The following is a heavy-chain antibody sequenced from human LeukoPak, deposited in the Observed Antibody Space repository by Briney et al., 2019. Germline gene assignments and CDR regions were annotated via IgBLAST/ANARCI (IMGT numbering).Heavy chain of an antibody. CDR3: ARVHCTNGVCPSYYYYMDV. D-gene: IGHD2-8*01. J-gene: IGHJ6*03. Sequence: SETLSLTCTVSGGSISSGGYYWSWIRQHPGKGLEWIGYIYYSGSTYYNPSLKSRVTISVDKSNNQFSLKLSSVTAADTAVYYCARVHCTNGVCPSYYYYMDVWGKGTTVTVSS. V-gene: IGHV4-31*03. CDR2: IYYSGST. CDR1: GGSISSGGYY.